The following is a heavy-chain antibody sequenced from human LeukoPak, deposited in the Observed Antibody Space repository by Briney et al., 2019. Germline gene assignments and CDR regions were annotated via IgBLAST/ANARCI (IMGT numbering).Heavy chain of an antibody. D-gene: IGHD5-12*01. V-gene: IGHV3-30*02. CDR3: AKDGEYSGYDLPPYYFDY. CDR2: IRYDGSNK. CDR1: GFTFSSYG. J-gene: IGHJ4*02. Sequence: PGGSLRLSCAASGFTFSSYGMHWVRQAPSKGLEWVAFIRYDGSNKYYADSVKGRFTISRDNSKNTLYLQMNSLRAEDTAVYYCAKDGEYSGYDLPPYYFDYWGQGTLVTVSS.